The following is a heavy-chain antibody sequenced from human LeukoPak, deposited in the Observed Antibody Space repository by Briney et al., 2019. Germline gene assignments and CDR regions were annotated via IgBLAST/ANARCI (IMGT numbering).Heavy chain of an antibody. D-gene: IGHD3-16*01. Sequence: PSETLSLTCTVSGGSFSSYYWSWIRQPPGKGLEWIGEINHSGSTNYNPSLKSRVTISVDTSKNQFSLKLSSVTAADTAVYYCARVNLTTYYDYVWGSATYGMDVWGQGTTVTVSS. CDR3: ARVNLTTYYDYVWGSATYGMDV. CDR2: INHSGST. J-gene: IGHJ6*02. V-gene: IGHV4-34*01. CDR1: GGSFSSYY.